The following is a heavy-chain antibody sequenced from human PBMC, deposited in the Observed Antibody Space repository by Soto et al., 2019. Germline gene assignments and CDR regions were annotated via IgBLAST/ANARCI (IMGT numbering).Heavy chain of an antibody. CDR3: ARRYGDCFDY. D-gene: IGHD4-17*01. CDR1: GGSISSYF. Sequence: SETLSLTCTVSGGSISSYFWSWIRQPPGKGLEWIGYIYYSGSTNYNPSLKSRVTISVDTSKNQFSLKLTSVTAADTAVYYCARRYGDCFDYWGQGTLVTVSS. CDR2: IYYSGST. V-gene: IGHV4-59*01. J-gene: IGHJ4*02.